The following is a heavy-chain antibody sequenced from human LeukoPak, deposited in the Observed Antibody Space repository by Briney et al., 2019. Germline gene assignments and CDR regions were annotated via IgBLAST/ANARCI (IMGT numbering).Heavy chain of an antibody. Sequence: PSETLSFTGTVSAFTISSSSYYWRWIRQPPGKGLEWIGSIYYSGSTYYNPSLKSRVTISVDTSKNQFSLKLSSVTAADTAVYYCARPYSSQYYYYYMDVWGKGTTVTVSS. J-gene: IGHJ6*03. CDR2: IYYSGST. D-gene: IGHD6-13*01. CDR1: AFTISSSSYY. V-gene: IGHV4-39*01. CDR3: ARPYSSQYYYYYMDV.